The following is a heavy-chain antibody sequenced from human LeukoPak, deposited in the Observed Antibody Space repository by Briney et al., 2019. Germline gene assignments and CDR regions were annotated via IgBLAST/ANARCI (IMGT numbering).Heavy chain of an antibody. V-gene: IGHV1-2*04. J-gene: IGHJ4*02. Sequence: ASVKVSCKAFGYTFTAYYIHWVRQAPGQGLEWMGWINPNTGGTKYAQNFQDCVTMTTDTSVSTAYMELSSLRSEDTAVYYCAREGRVFEYYGGNPSGYFDYWGQGTLVTVSS. CDR2: INPNTGGT. CDR3: AREGRVFEYYGGNPSGYFDY. D-gene: IGHD4-23*01. CDR1: GYTFTAYY.